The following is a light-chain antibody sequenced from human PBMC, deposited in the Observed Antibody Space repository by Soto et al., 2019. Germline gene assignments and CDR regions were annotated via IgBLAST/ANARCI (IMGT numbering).Light chain of an antibody. CDR3: QQSYSTPYT. J-gene: IGKJ2*01. CDR2: AAS. V-gene: IGKV1-39*01. Sequence: DIQMTQAPSSLSASVGDRVTITCRASQSISNYLKWYQQKPGKAPKLLIYAASSLQSGVPSRFSGSGSGTDFTLTISSLQPEDCATYYCQQSYSTPYTFGQGTKLEIK. CDR1: QSISNY.